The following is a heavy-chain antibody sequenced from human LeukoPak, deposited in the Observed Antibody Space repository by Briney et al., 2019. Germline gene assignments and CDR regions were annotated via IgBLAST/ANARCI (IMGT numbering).Heavy chain of an antibody. Sequence: PSDTLSLPCTVSGGSISSYYWRWLRHPPGKALEGSGYIYYSGSTNYHPSLRSRVTISVDTSKNQFSLKLCSVTAADTAVYYCARHYFTSGDVCWGQGTLVTVSS. CDR2: IYYSGST. D-gene: IGHD3-3*01. J-gene: IGHJ4*02. CDR3: ARHYFTSGDVC. CDR1: GGSISSYY. V-gene: IGHV4-59*08.